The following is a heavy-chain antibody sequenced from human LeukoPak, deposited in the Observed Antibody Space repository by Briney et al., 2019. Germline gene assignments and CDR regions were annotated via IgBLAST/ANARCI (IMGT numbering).Heavy chain of an antibody. D-gene: IGHD3-10*01. CDR2: IYYSGST. CDR1: GGSISSYY. V-gene: IGHV4-59*12. CDR3: ASRYGSGSYSAY. Sequence: SETLSLTCTVSGGSISSYYWSWIRQPPGKGLEWIGYIYYSGSTNYNPSLKSRVTISVDTSKNQFSLKLSSVTAADTAVYYCASRYGSGSYSAYWGQGTLVTVSS. J-gene: IGHJ4*02.